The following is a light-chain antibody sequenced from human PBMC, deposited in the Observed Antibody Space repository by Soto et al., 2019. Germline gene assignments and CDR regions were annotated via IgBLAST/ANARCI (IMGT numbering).Light chain of an antibody. Sequence: DIQMTQSPSTLSASVGDRVTITCRASEIISGWLAWYQQKPGKAPKLLIYDASTLESGVPSRFSGSGSGTEFTLTISRLQPDDFATYYCQQYSSYLYTFGLGTKVEIK. V-gene: IGKV1-5*01. CDR2: DAS. CDR3: QQYSSYLYT. CDR1: EIISGW. J-gene: IGKJ2*01.